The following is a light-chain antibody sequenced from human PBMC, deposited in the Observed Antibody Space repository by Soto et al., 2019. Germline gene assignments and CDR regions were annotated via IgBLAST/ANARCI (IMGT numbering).Light chain of an antibody. CDR1: QDISDW. Sequence: DIQMTQSPSSVSASVGDRVTITCRASQDISDWLAWHQQKPGKAPKLLIYAATTLHSGVPSRFSGSGSGTDFTLTISSLQPEDFATYYCQQGYTFPLTVGGGTKVEIK. CDR2: AAT. V-gene: IGKV1-12*01. J-gene: IGKJ4*01. CDR3: QQGYTFPLT.